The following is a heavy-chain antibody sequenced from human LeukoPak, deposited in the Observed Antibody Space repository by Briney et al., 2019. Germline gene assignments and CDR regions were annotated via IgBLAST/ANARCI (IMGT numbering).Heavy chain of an antibody. CDR1: GFTFSSYS. Sequence: GGSLRLSCAASGFTFSSYSMNWVRQAPGKGLEWVSSISSSSSYIYYADSVKGRFTISRDNAKNSLYLQMNSLRAEDTAVYYCARAPINTQRELGHDFDYWGQGTLVTVSS. D-gene: IGHD1-26*01. CDR2: ISSSSSYI. CDR3: ARAPINTQRELGHDFDY. V-gene: IGHV3-21*01. J-gene: IGHJ4*02.